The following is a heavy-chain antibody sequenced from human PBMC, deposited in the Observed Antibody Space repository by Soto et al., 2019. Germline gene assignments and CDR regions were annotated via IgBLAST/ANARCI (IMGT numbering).Heavy chain of an antibody. CDR3: ARGASGNYYLDY. D-gene: IGHD3-10*01. Sequence: EVQLVESGGNLVQPGGSLRLSCAASGFTFSSYWIHWVRQPPGKGLLWVSRINTDGSTTNYADYVKGRFTISRDNAKNTRYLQINSLRSEDTAGYYCARGASGNYYLDYWGQGALVTISS. V-gene: IGHV3-74*01. CDR2: INTDGSTT. J-gene: IGHJ4*02. CDR1: GFTFSSYW.